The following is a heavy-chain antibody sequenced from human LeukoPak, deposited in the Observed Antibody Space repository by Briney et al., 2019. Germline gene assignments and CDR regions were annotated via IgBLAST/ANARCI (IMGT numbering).Heavy chain of an antibody. Sequence: SETLSLTCTVSGGSVRSYYWTWMRQPPGKELEWLGYIYYTGTPNYNPSLKSRLTISVDTSKDHFSLKLSSVTAADTAVYYCAREVTGTSGSFDYWGQGALVTVSS. V-gene: IGHV4-59*02. J-gene: IGHJ4*02. CDR2: IYYTGTP. CDR1: GGSVRSYY. CDR3: AREVTGTSGSFDY. D-gene: IGHD6-19*01.